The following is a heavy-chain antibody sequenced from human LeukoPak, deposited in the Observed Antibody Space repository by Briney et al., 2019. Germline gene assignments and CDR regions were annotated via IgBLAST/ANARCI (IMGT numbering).Heavy chain of an antibody. CDR3: ANMFNTVTTSSNY. V-gene: IGHV3-23*01. J-gene: IGHJ4*02. D-gene: IGHD4-17*01. CDR2: ISGSGGST. CDR1: GFTFSSYA. Sequence: GGSLRLSCAASGFTFSSYAMSWVRQAPGKGLEWVSAISGSGGSTYYADSVKGRFTISRDNSRNTLYLQMNSLRAEDTAVYYCANMFNTVTTSSNYWGQGTLVTVSS.